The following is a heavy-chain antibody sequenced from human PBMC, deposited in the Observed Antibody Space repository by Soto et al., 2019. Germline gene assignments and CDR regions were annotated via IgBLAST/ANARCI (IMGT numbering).Heavy chain of an antibody. J-gene: IGHJ4*02. V-gene: IGHV3-33*01. CDR1: GFTFSSYG. Sequence: GGSLRLSCAASGFTFSSYGMHWVRQAPGKGLEWVAVIWYDGSNKYYADSVKGRFTISRDNSKNTLYLQMNSLRAEDTAVYYYARDQYYYGSGSPFDYWGQGTLVTVSS. CDR3: ARDQYYYGSGSPFDY. CDR2: IWYDGSNK. D-gene: IGHD3-10*01.